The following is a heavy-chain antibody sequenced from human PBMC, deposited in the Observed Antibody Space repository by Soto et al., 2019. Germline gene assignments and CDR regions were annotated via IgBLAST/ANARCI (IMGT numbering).Heavy chain of an antibody. Sequence: SETLSLTCAVYGGSFSGYYWSWIRQPPGKGLEWIGEINHSGSTNYNPSLKSRVTISVDTSKNQFSLKLSSVTAADTAVYYCARGRIFDYWGQGTLVTVSS. V-gene: IGHV4-34*01. CDR1: GGSFSGYY. J-gene: IGHJ4*02. CDR3: ARGRIFDY. CDR2: INHSGST.